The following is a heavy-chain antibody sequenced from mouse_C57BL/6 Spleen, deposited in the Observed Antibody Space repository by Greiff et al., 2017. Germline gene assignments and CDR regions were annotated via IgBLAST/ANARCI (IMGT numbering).Heavy chain of an antibody. Sequence: VQLQQSGAELVRPGASVTLSCKASGYTFTDYEMHWVKQTPVHGLEWIGAIDPETGGTAYNQKFKGKAILTADKSSSTAYMELRSLTSEDSAVYYCTRRYYGSSSPYWYFDVWGTGTTVTVSS. V-gene: IGHV1-15*01. CDR3: TRRYYGSSSPYWYFDV. D-gene: IGHD1-1*01. CDR2: IDPETGGT. J-gene: IGHJ1*03. CDR1: GYTFTDYE.